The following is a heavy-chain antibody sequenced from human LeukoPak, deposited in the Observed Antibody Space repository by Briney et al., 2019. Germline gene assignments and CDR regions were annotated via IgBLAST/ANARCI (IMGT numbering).Heavy chain of an antibody. V-gene: IGHV3-11*01. CDR3: ASTLSDTAMVIDY. D-gene: IGHD5-18*01. CDR1: GFTFSDYC. Sequence: GGSLRLSCAASGFTFSDYCMSWIRQAPGKGLEWVSYISSSGSTIYYADSVKGRFTISRDNAKNSLYLQMNSLRAEDTAVYYCASTLSDTAMVIDYWGQGTLVTVSS. CDR2: ISSSGSTI. J-gene: IGHJ4*02.